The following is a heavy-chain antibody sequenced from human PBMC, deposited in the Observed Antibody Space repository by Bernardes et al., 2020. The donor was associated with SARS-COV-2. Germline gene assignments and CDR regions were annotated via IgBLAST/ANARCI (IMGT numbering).Heavy chain of an antibody. Sequence: GGSLRLSCAASGFTFSSYGMHWVRQAPGKGLEWVAVIWYDGSNKYYADSVKGRFTISRDNAKNSLYLQMNSLRAEDTAVYYCARRRGVKYQLPKPYYYYGMDVWGQGTTVTVSS. D-gene: IGHD2-2*01. CDR1: GFTFSSYG. CDR2: IWYDGSNK. CDR3: ARRRGVKYQLPKPYYYYGMDV. J-gene: IGHJ6*02. V-gene: IGHV3-33*01.